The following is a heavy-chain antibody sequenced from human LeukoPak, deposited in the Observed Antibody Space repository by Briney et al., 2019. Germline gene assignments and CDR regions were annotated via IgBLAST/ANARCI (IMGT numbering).Heavy chain of an antibody. CDR3: AVLGYYYDSSGYYPKSLDY. Sequence: QPGRSLRLSCAASGFTFSNYALHWVRQAPGKGLEWVAVISYDDTNKYYADSVKGRFTISRDNSKNTLYLQMNSLRAEDTAVYYCAVLGYYYDSSGYYPKSLDYWGQGTLVTVSS. CDR1: GFTFSNYA. CDR2: ISYDDTNK. V-gene: IGHV3-30*04. J-gene: IGHJ4*02. D-gene: IGHD3-22*01.